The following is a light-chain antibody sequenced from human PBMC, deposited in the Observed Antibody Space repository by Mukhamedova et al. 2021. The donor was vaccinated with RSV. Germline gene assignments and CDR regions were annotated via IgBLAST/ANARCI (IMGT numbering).Light chain of an antibody. Sequence: GVSNRFSGSKSGNTASLTISGLQAEDEADYYCSSSTGPGTVLFGGGTKLTVL. J-gene: IGLJ2*01. V-gene: IGLV2-14*01. CDR3: SSSTGPGTVL.